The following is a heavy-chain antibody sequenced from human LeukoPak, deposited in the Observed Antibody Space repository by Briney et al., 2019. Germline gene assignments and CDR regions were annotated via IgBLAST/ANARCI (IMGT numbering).Heavy chain of an antibody. CDR2: ISDSGGRT. J-gene: IGHJ4*02. CDR1: GITLSNYG. Sequence: GGSLRLSCAVSGITLSNYGMSWVRQAPGKGLEWVVGISDSGGRTNYADSVKGRFTISRDNRKNTLYLQMSSLRAEDTAVYFCAKRGVVIRVILVVFHKEANYLDSWGQGALVTVSS. D-gene: IGHD3-10*01. CDR3: AKRGVVIRVILVVFHKEANYLDS. V-gene: IGHV3-23*01.